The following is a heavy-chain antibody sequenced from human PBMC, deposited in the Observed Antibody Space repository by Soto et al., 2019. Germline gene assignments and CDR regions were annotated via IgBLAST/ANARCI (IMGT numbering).Heavy chain of an antibody. Sequence: SETLSLTCTVSGGSINNYYWSWIRQPPGKGLEWIGYIYYSGSTNYNPPLKSRVTISVDTSKNQFSLKLSSVTAADTAVYYCARNPGYSSSWYYFDYWGQGTLVTVYS. D-gene: IGHD6-13*01. J-gene: IGHJ4*02. CDR3: ARNPGYSSSWYYFDY. V-gene: IGHV4-59*01. CDR2: IYYSGST. CDR1: GGSINNYY.